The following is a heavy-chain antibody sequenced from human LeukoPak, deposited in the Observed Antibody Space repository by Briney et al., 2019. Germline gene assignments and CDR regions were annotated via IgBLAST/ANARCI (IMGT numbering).Heavy chain of an antibody. CDR3: ARPMEGYSGSGSWYFDY. J-gene: IGHJ4*02. CDR2: ISSNGGST. V-gene: IGHV3-64*01. D-gene: IGHD3-10*01. CDR1: GFTFSSYA. Sequence: GGSLRLSCAASGFTFSSYAMHWVRQAPGKGLEYVSAISSNGGSTYYANSVKGRFTISRDNAKNSLYLQMNSLRDEDTAVYYCARPMEGYSGSGSWYFDYWGQGSLVTVSS.